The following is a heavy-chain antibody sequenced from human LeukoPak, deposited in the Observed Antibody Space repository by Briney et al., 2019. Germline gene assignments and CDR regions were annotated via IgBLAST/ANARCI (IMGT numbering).Heavy chain of an antibody. CDR1: GGSISSSNW. D-gene: IGHD2-15*01. CDR2: IYHSGST. V-gene: IGHV4-4*02. J-gene: IGHJ4*02. CDR3: ARELGYCSGGSCYGY. Sequence: SGTLSLTCAVSGGSISSSNWWSWVRQPPGKGLEWIGEIYHSGSTNYNPSLKGRVTISVDKSKNQFSLKLSSVTAADTAVYYCARELGYCSGGSCYGYWGQGTLVTVSS.